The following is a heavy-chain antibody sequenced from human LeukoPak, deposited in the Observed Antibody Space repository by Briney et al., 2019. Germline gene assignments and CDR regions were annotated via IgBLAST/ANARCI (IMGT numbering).Heavy chain of an antibody. CDR2: FDPEDGET. V-gene: IGHV1-24*01. D-gene: IGHD4-23*01. CDR1: GHTITELA. J-gene: IGHJ4*02. Sequence: GASVKVSCKVSGHTITELAMYWVRQPPGQGLEWMGSFDPEDGETIFAQKFQGRFSMTEDTSTDTAYMELTGLRSQDTGIYYCVVERYDDDSGHLDFWGQGTLVSVSS. CDR3: VVERYDDDSGHLDF.